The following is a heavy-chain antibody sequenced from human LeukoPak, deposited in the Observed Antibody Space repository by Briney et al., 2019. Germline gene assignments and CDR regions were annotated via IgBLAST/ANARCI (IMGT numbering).Heavy chain of an antibody. J-gene: IGHJ4*02. CDR3: AKFLPTHIVVANYYFDY. CDR1: GFTFSSYA. D-gene: IGHD2-21*01. Sequence: GGSLRLSCAASGFTFSSYAMSWVRQAPGKGLEWVSAISGSGGSTYYADSVKGRFTISRDNSKNTLYLQMNSLRAEETAVYYCAKFLPTHIVVANYYFDYWGQGTLVTVSS. CDR2: ISGSGGST. V-gene: IGHV3-23*01.